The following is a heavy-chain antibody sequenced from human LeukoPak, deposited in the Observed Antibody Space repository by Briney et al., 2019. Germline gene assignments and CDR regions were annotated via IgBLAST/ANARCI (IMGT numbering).Heavy chain of an antibody. CDR2: IYYSGST. J-gene: IGHJ4*02. CDR3: ARDGTMGPFDY. Sequence: SETLSLTCTVSGGSISSGGYYWSWIRQHPGKGLEWIGYIYYSGSTYYNPSLKSRVTISVDTSKNQFSLKLSSVTAADTAVYYCARDGTMGPFDYWGQGNLVTVSS. V-gene: IGHV4-31*03. D-gene: IGHD4/OR15-4a*01. CDR1: GGSISSGGYY.